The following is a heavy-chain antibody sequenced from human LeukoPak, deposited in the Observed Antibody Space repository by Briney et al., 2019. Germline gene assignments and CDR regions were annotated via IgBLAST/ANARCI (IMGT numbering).Heavy chain of an antibody. Sequence: PSETLSLTCSVSGDSISYFYWSWIRQAAGKGLEWIGRISGSGSTNYNPSLKSRVTMSVDTSKNRFSLKLSSVTAADTAVYYCARGLGDSEYWGQGTLVTVSS. CDR3: ARGLGDSEY. CDR2: ISGSGST. V-gene: IGHV4-4*07. D-gene: IGHD2-21*01. J-gene: IGHJ4*02. CDR1: GDSISYFY.